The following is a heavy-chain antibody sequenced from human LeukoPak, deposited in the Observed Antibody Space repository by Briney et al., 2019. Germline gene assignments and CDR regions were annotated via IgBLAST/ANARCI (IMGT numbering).Heavy chain of an antibody. CDR2: INHSGST. Sequence: SETLSLTCAVYGGSFSGYYWSWIRQPPGKGLEWIGEINHSGSTNYNPSLKSRVTISVDTSKNQFSLKLSSVTAADTAVYYCARSEDAFDIGGQGTMVTVSS. V-gene: IGHV4-34*01. CDR1: GGSFSGYY. CDR3: ARSEDAFDI. J-gene: IGHJ3*02.